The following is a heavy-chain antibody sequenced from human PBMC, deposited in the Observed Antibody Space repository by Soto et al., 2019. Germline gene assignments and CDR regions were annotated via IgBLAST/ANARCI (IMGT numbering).Heavy chain of an antibody. D-gene: IGHD3-10*01. CDR2: INTGNGNR. Sequence: GASVKVSCKASGYTFTTFAMHWVRQAPGQRLEWMGWINTGNGNRKYSQRFQGRVTVTRDTSASTAYMELSSLRSEDTAVYYCARSTMVRGVITPFYGMDVWGQGTTVTVSS. CDR3: ARSTMVRGVITPFYGMDV. V-gene: IGHV1-3*04. CDR1: GYTFTTFA. J-gene: IGHJ6*02.